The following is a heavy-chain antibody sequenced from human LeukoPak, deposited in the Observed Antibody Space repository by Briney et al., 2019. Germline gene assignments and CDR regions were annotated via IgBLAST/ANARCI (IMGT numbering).Heavy chain of an antibody. Sequence: GASVKVSCKASGYTFTSYYMHWVRQAPGQGLEWMGIINPSGGSTSYAQKFQGRVTMTRDTSTSTVYMELSSLRSEDTAVYYCARDRYSSSYENYYFEYWGQGTLVTVSS. CDR3: ARDRYSSSYENYYFEY. V-gene: IGHV1-46*01. CDR1: GYTFTSYY. D-gene: IGHD6-6*01. J-gene: IGHJ4*02. CDR2: INPSGGST.